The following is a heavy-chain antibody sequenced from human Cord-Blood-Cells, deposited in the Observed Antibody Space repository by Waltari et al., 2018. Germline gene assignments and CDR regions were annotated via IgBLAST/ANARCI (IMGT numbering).Heavy chain of an antibody. V-gene: IGHV2-70*01. CDR2: IDWDDDK. D-gene: IGHD6-6*01. J-gene: IGHJ6*02. Sequence: QVTLRESGPALVKPTQTLTLTCTFSGFSLSTSGMCVSWIRQPQGKALEWLALIDWDDDKYYSTSLKTRLTISKDTSKNQVVLTMTNMDPVDTATYYCARIVRYSSSYYYYGMDVWGQGTTVTVSS. CDR1: GFSLSTSGMC. CDR3: ARIVRYSSSYYYYGMDV.